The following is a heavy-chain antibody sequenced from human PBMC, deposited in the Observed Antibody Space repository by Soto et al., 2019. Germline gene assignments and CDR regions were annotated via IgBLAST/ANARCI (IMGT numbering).Heavy chain of an antibody. D-gene: IGHD3-3*01. Sequence: QVQLVQSGAEVKKPGSSVKVSCKASGGTFSSYAISWVRQAPGQGLEWMGGIIPIFGTANYAQKFQGRVTITAAESTSTAYMELSSLSSEDTAVYYCAREGKYYDFCSGYGNGMDVWGQGTTVTVSS. CDR2: IIPIFGTA. V-gene: IGHV1-69*01. CDR3: AREGKYYDFCSGYGNGMDV. J-gene: IGHJ6*02. CDR1: GGTFSSYA.